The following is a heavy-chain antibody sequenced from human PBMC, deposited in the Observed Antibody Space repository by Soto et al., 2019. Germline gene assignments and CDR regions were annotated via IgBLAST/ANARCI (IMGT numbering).Heavy chain of an antibody. V-gene: IGHV1-69*02. CDR1: GGSFSSYT. J-gene: IGHJ3*02. D-gene: IGHD6-6*01. CDR2: IIPILGIA. Sequence: GASVKVSCKASGGSFSSYTISWVRQAPGQGLGWMGRIIPILGIANYAQKFQGRVTITADKSTSTAYMELSSLRSEDTAVYYCARTIFGYSSSSRGAFDIWGQGTMVTVSS. CDR3: ARTIFGYSSSSRGAFDI.